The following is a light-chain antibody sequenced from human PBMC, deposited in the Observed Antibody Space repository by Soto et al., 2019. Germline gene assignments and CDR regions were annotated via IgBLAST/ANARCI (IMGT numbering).Light chain of an antibody. V-gene: IGKV3D-7*01. CDR2: GAP. J-gene: IGKJ1*01. CDR3: HQRQSWPRT. Sequence: PGERVTLSCRASQSVSSSYLPWFQQKPGQAPRLLIYGAPTRATGIPARFSGSGSGTDFTLTISDVQPEDFALYYCHQRQSWPRTFGQGTKVDIK. CDR1: QSVSSSY.